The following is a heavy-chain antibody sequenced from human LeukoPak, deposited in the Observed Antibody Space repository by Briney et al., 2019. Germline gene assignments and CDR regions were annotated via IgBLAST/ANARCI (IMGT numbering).Heavy chain of an antibody. V-gene: IGHV4-59*01. J-gene: IGHJ4*02. CDR1: GGSNINYY. CDR3: ARGVVYDYGYPYFDY. D-gene: IGHD5-18*01. Sequence: SETLSLTCIVSGGSNINYYWSWIRQSPGKGLEWIGYVHNSENSNYSPSLKSRITFSLDTSQNRFSLRLSSVTAADSAVYYCARGVVYDYGYPYFDYWGLGTLVTVSS. CDR2: VHNSENS.